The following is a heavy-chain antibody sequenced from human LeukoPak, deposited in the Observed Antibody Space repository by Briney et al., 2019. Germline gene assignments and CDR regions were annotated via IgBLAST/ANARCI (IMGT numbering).Heavy chain of an antibody. V-gene: IGHV1-2*02. CDR3: ARSTDYYDTNGYYFPFDL. CDR2: VIPNIGAT. D-gene: IGHD3-22*01. J-gene: IGHJ4*02. Sequence: ASVKVSCKASGYTFSGNYIHWLRQAPGQGLEWMGWVIPNIGATKYAQRFQGRVTMTRDTSISTAYMELRSLESDDTAVYFCARSTDYYDTNGYYFPFDLWGQGTLITVSS. CDR1: GYTFSGNY.